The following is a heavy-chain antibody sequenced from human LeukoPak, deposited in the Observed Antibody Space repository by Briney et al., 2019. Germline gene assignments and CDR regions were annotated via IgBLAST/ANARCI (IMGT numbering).Heavy chain of an antibody. CDR1: GFTFSSYS. CDR2: ISSSSSTI. J-gene: IGHJ3*02. CDR3: ARDVYRLLGAFDI. D-gene: IGHD2-21*02. V-gene: IGHV3-48*01. Sequence: GGSLRLSCAASGFTFSSYSMNWVRQAPGKGLEWVSYISSSSSTIYYADSVKGRFTISRDNAKNSLYLQMNSLRAEDTAVYYCARDVYRLLGAFDIWGQGTMVTVSS.